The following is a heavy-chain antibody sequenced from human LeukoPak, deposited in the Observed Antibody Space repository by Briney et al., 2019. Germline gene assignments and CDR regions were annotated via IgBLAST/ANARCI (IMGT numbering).Heavy chain of an antibody. CDR2: ISGSGGST. Sequence: PGGSLRLSCAASGFTFSSYAMSWVRRAPGKGLKWVSGISGSGGSTHYADSVKGRFTISRDNSKNTLYLQMNSLRAEDTAVYYCAKDHGRQQLVQNFDYWGQGTLVTVSS. J-gene: IGHJ4*02. CDR1: GFTFSSYA. V-gene: IGHV3-23*01. CDR3: AKDHGRQQLVQNFDY. D-gene: IGHD6-13*01.